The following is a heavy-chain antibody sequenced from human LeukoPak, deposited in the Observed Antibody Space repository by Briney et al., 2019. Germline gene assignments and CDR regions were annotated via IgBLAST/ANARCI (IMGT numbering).Heavy chain of an antibody. J-gene: IGHJ4*02. Sequence: SETLSLTCAVYGGSFSGYYWSWIRQPPGKGLEWIGEINHSGSTNYNPSLKSRVTISVDTSKNQFSLKLSSVTAADTAVYYCASSGFWTRTTFDYWGQGTLVTVSS. CDR3: ASSGFWTRTTFDY. CDR2: INHSGST. CDR1: GGSFSGYY. V-gene: IGHV4-34*01. D-gene: IGHD3/OR15-3a*01.